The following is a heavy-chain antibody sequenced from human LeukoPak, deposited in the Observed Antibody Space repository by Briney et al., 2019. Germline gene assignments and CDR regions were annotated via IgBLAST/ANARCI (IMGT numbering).Heavy chain of an antibody. V-gene: IGHV4-34*01. CDR2: INHSGST. CDR1: GGSFSGYY. J-gene: IGHJ4*02. D-gene: IGHD3-22*01. Sequence: SETLSLTCAVYGGSFSGYYWSWIRQPPGKGLEWIGEINHSGSTNYNPSLKSRVTISVDTSKNQFSLKLSSVTAANTAVYYCASAGSSGYSPPVGYWGQGTLVTVSS. CDR3: ASAGSSGYSPPVGY.